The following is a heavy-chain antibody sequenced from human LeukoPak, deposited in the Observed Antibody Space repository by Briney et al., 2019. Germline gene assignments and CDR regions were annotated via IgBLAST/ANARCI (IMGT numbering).Heavy chain of an antibody. V-gene: IGHV3-23*01. Sequence: GGSLRLSCAASGFTFSSYAMSWVRQAPGKGLEWVSAISGSGGSTYYADSVKGRFTISRDNSKNTLYLQMNSLRAEDTAMYYCAKGAYYDYVWGSLDRYYFDYWGQGTLVTVSS. CDR1: GFTFSSYA. CDR3: AKGAYYDYVWGSLDRYYFDY. D-gene: IGHD3-16*01. J-gene: IGHJ4*02. CDR2: ISGSGGST.